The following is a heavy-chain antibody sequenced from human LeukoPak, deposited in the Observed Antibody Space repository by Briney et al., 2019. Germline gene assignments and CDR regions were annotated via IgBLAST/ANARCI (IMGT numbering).Heavy chain of an antibody. J-gene: IGHJ4*02. CDR1: GGSISSGSSF. V-gene: IGHV4-61*02. CDR2: IYTGGST. CDR3: AREQRWLQSLDY. D-gene: IGHD5-24*01. Sequence: SETLSLTCTVSGGSISSGSSFWTWIRQPAGKGLEWIGRIYTGGSTNYNPSLKSRVTISVDTSKNQFSLKLSSVTAADSAVYYCAREQRWLQSLDYWGQGTLVTVSS.